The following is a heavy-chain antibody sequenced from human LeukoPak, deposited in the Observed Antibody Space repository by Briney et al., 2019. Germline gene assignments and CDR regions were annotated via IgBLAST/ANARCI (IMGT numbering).Heavy chain of an antibody. J-gene: IGHJ6*02. CDR3: ARVGAHYGMGV. Sequence: TGGSLRLSCAASGFTFSSYDMHWVRQATGKGLEWVSAIGTAGDTYYPGSVKGRFTISRENAKNSLYLQMNSLRAEDTAVYYCARVGAHYGMGVWGQGTTVTVSS. CDR1: GFTFSSYD. CDR2: IGTAGDT. V-gene: IGHV3-13*01. D-gene: IGHD3-10*01.